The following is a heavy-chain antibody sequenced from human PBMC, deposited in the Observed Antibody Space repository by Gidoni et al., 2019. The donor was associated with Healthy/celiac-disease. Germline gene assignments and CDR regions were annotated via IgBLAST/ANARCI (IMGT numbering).Heavy chain of an antibody. CDR1: GGTFSSYT. CDR3: AREYGQQPGGIGAFDI. CDR2: IIPILGIA. J-gene: IGHJ3*02. V-gene: IGHV1-69*08. Sequence: QVQLVQSGAEVKKPGSSVKVSCKASGGTFSSYTISWVRQAPGQGLEWMGRIIPILGIANYAQKFQGRVTITADKSTSTAYMELSSLRSEDTAVYYCAREYGQQPGGIGAFDIWGQGTMVTVSS. D-gene: IGHD6-13*01.